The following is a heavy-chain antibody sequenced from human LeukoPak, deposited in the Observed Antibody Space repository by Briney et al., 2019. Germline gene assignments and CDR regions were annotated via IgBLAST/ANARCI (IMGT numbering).Heavy chain of an antibody. CDR3: ARQWVTYYYDSSGYRPLDY. V-gene: IGHV3-30-3*01. D-gene: IGHD3-22*01. CDR1: GFTFSSYA. J-gene: IGHJ4*02. Sequence: GGSLRLSCAASGFTFSSYAMHWVRQAPGKGLEWVAVISYDGSNKYYADSVKGRLTISRDNSKNTLYLQMNSLRAEDTAVYYCARQWVTYYYDSSGYRPLDYWGQGTLVTVSS. CDR2: ISYDGSNK.